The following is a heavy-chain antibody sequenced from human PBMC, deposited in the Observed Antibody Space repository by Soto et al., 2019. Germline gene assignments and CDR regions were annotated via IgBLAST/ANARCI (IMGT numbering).Heavy chain of an antibody. Sequence: QVQLMQSGTEVKKPGASVKVSCKASGYTFINYGVSWVRQAPGQGLEWMGWITAYNGDRNYAQSFQDRVTMTTDTSTSTAYMELRSLRSDDTAVYYCTRAGDYDRGRFHWYFDLWGRGTLVTVSS. CDR1: GYTFINYG. V-gene: IGHV1-18*01. J-gene: IGHJ2*01. CDR2: ITAYNGDR. CDR3: TRAGDYDRGRFHWYFDL. D-gene: IGHD3-22*01.